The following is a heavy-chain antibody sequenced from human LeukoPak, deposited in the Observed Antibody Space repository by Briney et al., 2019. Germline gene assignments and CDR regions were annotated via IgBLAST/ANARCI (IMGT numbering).Heavy chain of an antibody. CDR1: GGSLRSTNL. J-gene: IGHJ4*02. V-gene: IGHV4/OR15-8*01. CDR2: INHSGST. D-gene: IGHD3-10*01. CDR3: ARQDYSDSGSPSYPHFDQ. Sequence: SETLSLNLGVSGGSLRSTNLWSWIRQPPGKGLEWIGEINHSGSTNYNPSLKSRVTISVDTSKNQFSLKLSSLTAADTAVYYCARQDYSDSGSPSYPHFDQGDQGTLVTVSS.